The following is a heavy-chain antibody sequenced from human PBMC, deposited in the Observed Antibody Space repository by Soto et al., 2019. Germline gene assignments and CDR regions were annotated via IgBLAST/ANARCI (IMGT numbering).Heavy chain of an antibody. CDR1: GGSFSGYY. D-gene: IGHD2-15*01. Sequence: PSETLSLTCAVYGGSFSGYYWSWIRQPPGKGLEWIGEINHSGSTNYNPSLKSRVTISVDTSKNQFSLKMSSMTAADTAVYYCARADPDASVGYWGQGTLVIVSA. CDR2: INHSGST. CDR3: ARADPDASVGY. J-gene: IGHJ4*02. V-gene: IGHV4-34*01.